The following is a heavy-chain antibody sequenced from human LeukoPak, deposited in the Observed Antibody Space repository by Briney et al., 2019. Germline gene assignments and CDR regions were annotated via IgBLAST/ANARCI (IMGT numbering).Heavy chain of an antibody. D-gene: IGHD3-3*01. J-gene: IGHJ4*02. CDR1: GYTFTGYY. CDR2: INPSSGGT. V-gene: IGHV1-2*04. Sequence: GASVKVSCKASGYTFTGYYMHWVRQAPGQGLEWMGWINPSSGGTNYAQKFQGWVTMTRDTSISTAYMELSRLRSDDTAVYYCARGGGATYYDFWSGSLYYFDYWGQGTLVTVSS. CDR3: ARGGGATYYDFWSGSLYYFDY.